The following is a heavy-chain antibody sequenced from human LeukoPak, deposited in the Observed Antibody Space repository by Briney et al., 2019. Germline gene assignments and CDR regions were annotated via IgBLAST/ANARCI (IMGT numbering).Heavy chain of an antibody. D-gene: IGHD1-26*01. J-gene: IGHJ4*02. CDR2: IYYSGST. CDR3: ARGGSYYYGVDY. CDR1: GGSFSGYY. V-gene: IGHV4-59*01. Sequence: SETLSLTCAVYGGSFSGYYWSWIRQPPGKGLEWIGYIYYSGSTNYNPSLKSRVTISVDTSKNQFSLKLSSVTAADTAVYYCARGGSYYYGVDYWGQGTLVTVSS.